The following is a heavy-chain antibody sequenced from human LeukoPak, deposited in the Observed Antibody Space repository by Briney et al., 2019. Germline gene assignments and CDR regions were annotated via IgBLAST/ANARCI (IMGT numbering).Heavy chain of an antibody. CDR1: GFAFSEYW. J-gene: IGHJ4*02. D-gene: IGHD4-11*01. Sequence: GGSLRLSCAGSGFAFSEYWMHWARQTPEKGLMWVSRINDGGTYTAYADSVRGRFTISRDNAKSTLYLQMNSLRAEDTAVYYCARVRDDYTYFDCWGQGTLVTVSS. V-gene: IGHV3-74*01. CDR2: INDGGTYT. CDR3: ARVRDDYTYFDC.